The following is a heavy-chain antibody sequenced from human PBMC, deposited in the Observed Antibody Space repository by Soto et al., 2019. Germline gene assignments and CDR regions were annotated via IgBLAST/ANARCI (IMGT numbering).Heavy chain of an antibody. D-gene: IGHD3-10*01. J-gene: IGHJ4*02. CDR1: GASVSSGGYY. Sequence: QIQLQESGPGAVTPSQTLTLTCTVSGASVSSGGYYWGWIRQHPGKGLEWIGYIHYSGTTYYNPSLNSRVTISLDTSNNQFSLRLNSVTAADTAVYYCAREPRGGIRGVFYWGQGTLVTVSS. V-gene: IGHV4-31*03. CDR2: IHYSGTT. CDR3: AREPRGGIRGVFY.